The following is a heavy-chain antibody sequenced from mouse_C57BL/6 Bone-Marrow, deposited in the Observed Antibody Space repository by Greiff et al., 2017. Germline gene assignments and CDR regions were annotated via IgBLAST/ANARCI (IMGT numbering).Heavy chain of an antibody. CDR2: ISSGGSYT. V-gene: IGHV5-6*01. Sequence: EVQLKESGGDLVKPGGSLKLSCAASGFTFSSYGMSWVRQTPDKRLEWVATISSGGSYTYYPGSVKGRFTISRDNAKNTLYLQMSSLKSEDTAMYYCARRGVVATPYWYFDVWGTGTTVTVSS. CDR1: GFTFSSYG. D-gene: IGHD1-1*01. J-gene: IGHJ1*03. CDR3: ARRGVVATPYWYFDV.